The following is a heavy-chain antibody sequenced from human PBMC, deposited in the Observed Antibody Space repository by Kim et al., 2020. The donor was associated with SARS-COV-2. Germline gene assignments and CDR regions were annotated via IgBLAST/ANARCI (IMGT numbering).Heavy chain of an antibody. CDR3: ARDLRLYYYDSSGYGFDY. D-gene: IGHD3-22*01. V-gene: IGHV3-48*02. CDR2: ISSSSSTI. J-gene: IGHJ4*02. Sequence: GGSLRLSCAASGFTFSSYSMNWVRQAPGKGLEWVSYISSSSSTIYYADSVKGRFTISRDNAKNSLYLQMNSLRDEDTAVYYCARDLRLYYYDSSGYGFDYWGQGTLVTVSS. CDR1: GFTFSSYS.